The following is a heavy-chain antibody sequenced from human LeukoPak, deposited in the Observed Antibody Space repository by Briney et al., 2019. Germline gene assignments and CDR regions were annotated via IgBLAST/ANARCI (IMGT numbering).Heavy chain of an antibody. Sequence: GGSLRLSCAASGFTFSSYAMSWVRQAPGKGLEWVSAISGSGGSIYYADSVKGRFTISRDNSKSTLYLQMNSLRAEDTAVYYCAKASIDSSSHYDYWGQGTLVTVSS. CDR2: ISGSGGSI. J-gene: IGHJ4*02. V-gene: IGHV3-23*01. D-gene: IGHD6-13*01. CDR1: GFTFSSYA. CDR3: AKASIDSSSHYDY.